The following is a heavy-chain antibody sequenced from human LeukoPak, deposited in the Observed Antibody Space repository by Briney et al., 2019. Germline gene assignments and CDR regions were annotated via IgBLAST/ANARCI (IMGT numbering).Heavy chain of an antibody. Sequence: GASVKVSCKASGYTFTGYYMHWVRQAPGQGLGWMGWINPNSGGTNYAQKFQGRVTMTRDTSISTAYMELSRLRSDDTAVYYCARGGFYCSGGSCPVDYWGQGTLVTVSS. V-gene: IGHV1-2*02. CDR2: INPNSGGT. CDR1: GYTFTGYY. J-gene: IGHJ4*02. D-gene: IGHD2-15*01. CDR3: ARGGFYCSGGSCPVDY.